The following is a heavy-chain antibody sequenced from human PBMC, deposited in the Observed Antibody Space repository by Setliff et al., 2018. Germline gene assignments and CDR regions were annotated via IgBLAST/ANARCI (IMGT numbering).Heavy chain of an antibody. D-gene: IGHD1-26*01. J-gene: IGHJ4*02. Sequence: SVKVSCKDSGYTFSTYGISWVRQAPGQGLEWMGGIIPIFGTANYAQKFQGRVTITADESTSTAYMELSSLRSEDTAVYYCARVSRTIVAARGFDYWGQGTLVTVSS. CDR1: GYTFSTYG. V-gene: IGHV1-69*13. CDR3: ARVSRTIVAARGFDY. CDR2: IIPIFGTA.